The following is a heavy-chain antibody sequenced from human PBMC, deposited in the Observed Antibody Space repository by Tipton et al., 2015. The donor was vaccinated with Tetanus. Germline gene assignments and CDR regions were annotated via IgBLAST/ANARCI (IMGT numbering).Heavy chain of an antibody. V-gene: IGHV4-34*01. J-gene: IGHJ4*02. CDR2: INHSGST. D-gene: IGHD3-16*02. Sequence: TLSLTCAVYGGSFSGYYWSWIRQPPGKGLEWIGEINHSGSTNYNPSLKSRVTISVDTSKNQFSLKLSSVTAADTAVYYCARGRGVWGSYRLYYFDYWGQGTLVTVSS. CDR1: GGSFSGYY. CDR3: ARGRGVWGSYRLYYFDY.